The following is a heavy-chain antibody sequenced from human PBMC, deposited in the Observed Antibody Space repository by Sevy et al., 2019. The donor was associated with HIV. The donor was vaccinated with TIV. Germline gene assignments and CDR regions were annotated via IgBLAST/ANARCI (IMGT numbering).Heavy chain of an antibody. CDR3: GSWVKAHFDS. D-gene: IGHD2-21*01. V-gene: IGHV3-23*01. CDR2: IGRGPENI. Sequence: RGSLRLSCTAFGFPFDTFALNWVRQAPGKGLEWVSTIGRGPENIHYADSVKGRFTISRDNSRNTVYLQLNNLRAEDTAMYYCGSWVKAHFDSWGQGTPVTVSS. J-gene: IGHJ4*02. CDR1: GFPFDTFA.